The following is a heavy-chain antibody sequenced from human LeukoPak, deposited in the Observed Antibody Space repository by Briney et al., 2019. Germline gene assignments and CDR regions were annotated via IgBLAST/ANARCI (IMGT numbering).Heavy chain of an antibody. V-gene: IGHV3-30*03. Sequence: GGSLRLSCAASGFTFSSYSMNWVRQAPGKGLEWVAVISYDGSNKYYADSVKGRFTISRDNSKNTLYLQMNSLRAEDTAVYYCARGGVRYYFDYWGQGTLVTVSS. CDR2: ISYDGSNK. CDR1: GFTFSSYS. CDR3: ARGGVRYYFDY. J-gene: IGHJ4*02. D-gene: IGHD2-8*01.